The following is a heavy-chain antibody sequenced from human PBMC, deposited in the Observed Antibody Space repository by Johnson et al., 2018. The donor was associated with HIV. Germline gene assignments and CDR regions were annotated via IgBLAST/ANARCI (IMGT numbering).Heavy chain of an antibody. V-gene: IGHV3-66*01. CDR3: AKDLSQWLIPEAFDI. CDR1: GFTVSSNY. D-gene: IGHD6-19*01. CDR2: IYSGGST. J-gene: IGHJ3*02. Sequence: VQLVESGGGLVQPGGSLRLSCAASGFTVSSNYMSWVRQAPGKGLEWVSVIYSGGSTYYADHVQGRFTISRDNSKNTLYLQMNSLRAEDTAVYYCAKDLSQWLIPEAFDIWGQGTMVTVSS.